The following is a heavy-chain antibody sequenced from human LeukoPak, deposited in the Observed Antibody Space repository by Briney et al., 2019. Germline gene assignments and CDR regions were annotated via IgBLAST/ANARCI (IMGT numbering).Heavy chain of an antibody. V-gene: IGHV4-34*01. CDR3: ARGSMVRGVMGFDY. J-gene: IGHJ4*02. CDR2: INHSGST. D-gene: IGHD3-10*01. Sequence: SEALSLTCAVYGGSFSGYYWSWIRQPPGKGLEWIGEINHSGSTNYNPSLKSRVTISVDTSTNQFSLKLSSVTAADTAVYYCARGSMVRGVMGFDYWGQGTLVTVSS. CDR1: GGSFSGYY.